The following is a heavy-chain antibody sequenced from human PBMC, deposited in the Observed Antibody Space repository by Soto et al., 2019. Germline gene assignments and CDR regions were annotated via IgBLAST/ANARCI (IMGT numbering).Heavy chain of an antibody. J-gene: IGHJ4*02. CDR1: GFTFSSYA. D-gene: IGHD3-3*01. V-gene: IGHV3-23*01. Sequence: PGGSLRLSCAASGFTFSSYAMSWVRQAPGKGLEWVSAISGSGGSTYYADSVKGRFTISRDNSKNTLYLQMNSLRAEDTAVYYCAEDRDDFWSGYTYFDYWGQGTLVTVSS. CDR3: AEDRDDFWSGYTYFDY. CDR2: ISGSGGST.